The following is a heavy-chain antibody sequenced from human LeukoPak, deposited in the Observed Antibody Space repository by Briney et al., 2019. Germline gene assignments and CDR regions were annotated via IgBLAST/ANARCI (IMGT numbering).Heavy chain of an antibody. CDR1: GGSISSSSYY. CDR3: ARHYYGSGSYYNGNFDY. CDR2: INHSGST. Sequence: SETLSLTCTVSGGSISSSSYYWSWIRQPPGKGLEWIGEINHSGSTNYNPSLKSRVTISVDTSKNQFSLKLSSVTAADTAVYYCARHYYGSGSYYNGNFDYWGQGTLVTVSS. D-gene: IGHD3-10*01. J-gene: IGHJ4*02. V-gene: IGHV4-39*01.